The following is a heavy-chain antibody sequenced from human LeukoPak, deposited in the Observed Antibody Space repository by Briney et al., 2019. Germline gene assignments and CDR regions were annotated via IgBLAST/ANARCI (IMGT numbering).Heavy chain of an antibody. CDR1: GFTFSSYS. J-gene: IGHJ4*02. D-gene: IGHD2-8*01. CDR3: ARSIGENFDY. V-gene: IGHV3-21*01. CDR2: ISSSSYI. Sequence: GGSLRLSCAASGFTFSSYSMNWVRQAPGKGLEWVSSISSSSYIYYADSLKGRFTISRDNAKNSLYLQMNSLRAEDTAVYYRARSIGENFDYWGQGTLVTVSS.